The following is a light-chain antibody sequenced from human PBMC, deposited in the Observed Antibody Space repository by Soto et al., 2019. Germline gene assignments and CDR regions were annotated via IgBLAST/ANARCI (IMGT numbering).Light chain of an antibody. V-gene: IGLV2-8*01. Sequence: QPALTQPASVSGSPGQSITISCTGTSSDVGGYNFVSWYQQHPGKAPKLIIYEVSKRPSGVPDRFSGSKSGNTASLTVSGLQAEDEANFYCSSFAGGNNYVFGTGTKVTVL. CDR3: SSFAGGNNYV. CDR1: SSDVGGYNF. J-gene: IGLJ1*01. CDR2: EVS.